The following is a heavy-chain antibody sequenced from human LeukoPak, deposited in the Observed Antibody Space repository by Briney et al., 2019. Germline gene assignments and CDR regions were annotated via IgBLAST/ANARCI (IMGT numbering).Heavy chain of an antibody. J-gene: IGHJ4*02. V-gene: IGHV1-2*02. CDR2: INPDGGGT. CDR1: GYRFSDYY. CDR3: ARGMYFYDTSGYPHPFDY. D-gene: IGHD3-22*01. Sequence: ASVKVSCKASGYRFSDYYLHWVRQAPGQGLEWMGWINPDGGGTKYAQNYQGRVTTTRDTSITTAYMELSRLRSDDRAVYYCARGMYFYDTSGYPHPFDYWGQGTLVTVSS.